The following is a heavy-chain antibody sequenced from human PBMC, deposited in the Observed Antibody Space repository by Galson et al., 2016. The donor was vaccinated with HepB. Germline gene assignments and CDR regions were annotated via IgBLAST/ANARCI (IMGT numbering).Heavy chain of an antibody. CDR2: INSNSGGT. D-gene: IGHD1-26*01. CDR3: ARIGSYHDFDY. V-gene: IGHV1-2*06. J-gene: IGHJ4*02. CDR1: GYTFTAYY. Sequence: SVKVSCKASGYTFTAYYMHWVRQAPGQGLEWMGRINSNSGGTNYAAQKFQGRVTMTRDTSISTAYMELSRLRSDDTAVYYCARIGSYHDFDYWGQGTLVTVSS.